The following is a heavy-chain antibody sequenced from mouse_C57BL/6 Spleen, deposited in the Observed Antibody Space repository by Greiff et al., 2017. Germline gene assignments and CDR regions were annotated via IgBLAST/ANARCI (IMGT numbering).Heavy chain of an antibody. D-gene: IGHD1-1*01. V-gene: IGHV1-26*01. CDR2: INPNNGGT. Sequence: VHVKQSGPELVKPGASVKISCKASGYTFTDYYMNWVKQSHGKSLEWIGDINPNNGGTSYNQKFKGKATLTVDKSSSTAYMELRSLTSEDSAVYYCARDGSSPLGYWGQGTTLTVSS. J-gene: IGHJ2*01. CDR1: GYTFTDYY. CDR3: ARDGSSPLGY.